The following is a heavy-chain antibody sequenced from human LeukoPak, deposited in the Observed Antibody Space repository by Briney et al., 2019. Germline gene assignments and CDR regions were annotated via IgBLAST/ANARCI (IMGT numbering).Heavy chain of an antibody. CDR3: AKLSGGSCYLGLEY. CDR1: GFTFSSYA. J-gene: IGHJ4*01. D-gene: IGHD2-15*01. CDR2: ISGSGGST. V-gene: IGHV3-23*01. Sequence: GGSLRPSCAASGFTFSSYAMSWVRQAPGKGLEWVSGISGSGGSTYYADSVKGRFTISRDNSKNTLYLQMNSLRAEDTAVYYCAKLSGGSCYLGLEYWGQGTLVTVSS.